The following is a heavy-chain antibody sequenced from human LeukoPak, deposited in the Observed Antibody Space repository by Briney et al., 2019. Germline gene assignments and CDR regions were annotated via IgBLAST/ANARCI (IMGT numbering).Heavy chain of an antibody. D-gene: IGHD6-13*01. CDR2: IYSGGST. V-gene: IGHV3-66*01. J-gene: IGHJ4*02. CDR3: ARSRAAAGTGYFDY. CDR1: GFTVSSNY. Sequence: GGSLRLSCAASGFTVSSNYMSWVRLAPGKGLEWVSVIYSGGSTYYADSVKGRFTISRDNSKNTLYLQMNSLRAEDTAVYYCARSRAAAGTGYFDYWGQGTLVTVSS.